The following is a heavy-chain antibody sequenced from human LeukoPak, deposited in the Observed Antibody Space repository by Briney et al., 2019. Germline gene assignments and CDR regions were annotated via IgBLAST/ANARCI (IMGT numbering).Heavy chain of an antibody. J-gene: IGHJ4*02. CDR2: INPNSGGT. D-gene: IGHD2-15*01. V-gene: IGHV1-2*02. Sequence: ASVKVSCKASGYTFTGYYMHWVRQAPGQGLEWMGWINPNSGGTNYAQKFQGRVTMTRDTSISTAYMGLSRLRSDDTAVYYCAREARLVVAATPGCFDYWGQGTLVTVSS. CDR3: AREARLVVAATPGCFDY. CDR1: GYTFTGYY.